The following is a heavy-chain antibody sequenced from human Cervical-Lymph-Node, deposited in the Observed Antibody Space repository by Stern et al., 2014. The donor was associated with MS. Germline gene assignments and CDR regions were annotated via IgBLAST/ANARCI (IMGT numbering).Heavy chain of an antibody. Sequence: VQLVESGGGLVQPGGSLRLSCAASGFTFSSYDMHWVRQATGKGLEWVSAIGTAGDTYYPGSVKGRFTISRKNAKNSLYLQMNSLRAGDTAVYYCAREGDYSSFDFWGQGTLVTVSS. CDR3: AREGDYSSFDF. D-gene: IGHD4-11*01. CDR1: GFTFSSYD. J-gene: IGHJ4*02. V-gene: IGHV3-13*01. CDR2: IGTAGDT.